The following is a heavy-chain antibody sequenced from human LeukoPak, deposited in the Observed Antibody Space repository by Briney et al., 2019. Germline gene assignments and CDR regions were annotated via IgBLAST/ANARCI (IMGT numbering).Heavy chain of an antibody. J-gene: IGHJ4*02. Sequence: GRSLRLSCAASGFTFDDYAMHWVRQAPGKGLEXXXGISWNSGSIGYADSVKGRFTISRDNAKNSLYLQMNSLRAEDTALYYCAKDNYYDTKSAFDYWGQGTLVTVSS. CDR1: GFTFDDYA. D-gene: IGHD3-22*01. CDR3: AKDNYYDTKSAFDY. V-gene: IGHV3-9*01. CDR2: ISWNSGSI.